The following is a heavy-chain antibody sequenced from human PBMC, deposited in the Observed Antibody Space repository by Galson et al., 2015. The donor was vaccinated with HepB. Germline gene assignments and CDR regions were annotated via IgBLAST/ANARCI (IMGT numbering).Heavy chain of an antibody. CDR1: GSTFSSYS. CDR3: ARSTRYCSGGSCSTWDPEGYFQH. D-gene: IGHD2-15*01. V-gene: IGHV3-21*01. Sequence: SLRLSCAASGSTFSSYSMNWVRQAPGKGLEWVSSISSSSSYIYYADSVKGRFTISRDNAKNSLYLQMNSLRAEDTAVYYCARSTRYCSGGSCSTWDPEGYFQHWGQGTLVTVSS. J-gene: IGHJ1*01. CDR2: ISSSSSYI.